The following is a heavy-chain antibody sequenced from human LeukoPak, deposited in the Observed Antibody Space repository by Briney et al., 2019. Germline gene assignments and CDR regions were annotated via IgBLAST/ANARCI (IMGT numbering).Heavy chain of an antibody. CDR1: GYTFTSYG. Sequence: EASVKVSCKASGYTFTSYGISWVRQAPGQGLEWMGWISAYNGNTNYAQKLQGRVTMTTDTSTSTAYMELRSLRSDDTAVYYCARDWSTAAAVSEVDYWGQGTLVTVSS. CDR3: ARDWSTAAAVSEVDY. V-gene: IGHV1-18*01. CDR2: ISAYNGNT. J-gene: IGHJ4*02. D-gene: IGHD6-13*01.